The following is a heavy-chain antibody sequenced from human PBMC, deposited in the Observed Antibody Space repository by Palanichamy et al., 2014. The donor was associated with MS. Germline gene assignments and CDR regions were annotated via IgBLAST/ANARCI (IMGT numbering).Heavy chain of an antibody. D-gene: IGHD3-3*01. CDR3: ARVEGYYDFWSGYYDY. CDR2: INPNSGGT. J-gene: IGHJ4*02. V-gene: IGHV1-2*02. CDR1: GYTFTGYY. Sequence: QVQLVQSGAEVKKPGASVKVSCKASGYTFTGYYMHWVRQAPGQGLEWMGWINPNSGGTNYAQKFQGRVTMARDTSISTAYMELSRLRSDDTAVYYCARVEGYYDFWSGYYDYWGQGTLVTVSS.